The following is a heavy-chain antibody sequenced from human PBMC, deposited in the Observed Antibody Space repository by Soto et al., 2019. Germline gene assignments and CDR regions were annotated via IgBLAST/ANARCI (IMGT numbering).Heavy chain of an antibody. D-gene: IGHD1-1*01. CDR1: IGTFKNFA. CDR2: VNPPFGTA. J-gene: IGHJ6*02. CDR3: ARVRVTTRRQGHYFYDNGMDV. Sequence: QVHLVQSGAEVKKPGSSVRISCGTLIGTFKNFAIAWVRQAPGHGLEWLGEVNPPFGTAQSAPSLQGRASFTVDRASSTAYMELRNLRYEDTGIFFCARVRVTTRRQGHYFYDNGMDVWGQGTKVTVTS. V-gene: IGHV1-69*01.